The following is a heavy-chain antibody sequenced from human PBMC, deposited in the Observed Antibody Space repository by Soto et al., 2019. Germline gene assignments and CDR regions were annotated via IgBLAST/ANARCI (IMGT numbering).Heavy chain of an antibody. Sequence: QVQLVESGGGVVQPGRSLRLSCAASGFTFSSYAMHWVRQAPGKGLEWVAVISYDGSNKYYADSVKGRFTISRDNSKNTLYLQMNSLRAEDTAVYYCARDLEVLPLSVYYYYGMDVWGQGTTVTVSS. V-gene: IGHV3-30-3*01. CDR1: GFTFSSYA. CDR3: ARDLEVLPLSVYYYYGMDV. D-gene: IGHD3-16*01. CDR2: ISYDGSNK. J-gene: IGHJ6*02.